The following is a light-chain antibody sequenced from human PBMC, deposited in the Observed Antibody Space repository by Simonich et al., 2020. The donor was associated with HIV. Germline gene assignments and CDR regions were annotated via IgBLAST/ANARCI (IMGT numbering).Light chain of an antibody. J-gene: IGLJ2*01. V-gene: IGLV2-14*03. CDR1: SSDVGGYNY. Sequence: QSALTQPASVSGSPGQSITISCPGTSSDVGGYNYVSWYQHHPGKAPKLMIYDVSKRSSGVSNRFSGSKSGNTASLTISGLQAEDEADYYCNSHSSSTNVIFGGGTKLTVL. CDR3: NSHSSSTNVI. CDR2: DVS.